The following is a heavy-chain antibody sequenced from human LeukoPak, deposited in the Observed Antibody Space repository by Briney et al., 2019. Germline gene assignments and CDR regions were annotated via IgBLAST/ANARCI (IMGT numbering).Heavy chain of an antibody. CDR1: GFTFSSYW. V-gene: IGHV3-7*01. J-gene: IGHJ3*02. Sequence: PGGSLRLSRAASGFTFSSYWMSWVRQAPGKGLEWVANIKQDGSEKYYVDSVKGRFTISRDNAKNSLYLQMNSLRAEDTAVYYCARDLYSSSWLDAFDIWGQGTMVTVSS. CDR2: IKQDGSEK. D-gene: IGHD6-13*01. CDR3: ARDLYSSSWLDAFDI.